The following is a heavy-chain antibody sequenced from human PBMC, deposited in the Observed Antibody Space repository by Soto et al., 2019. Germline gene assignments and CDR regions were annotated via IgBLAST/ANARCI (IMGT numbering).Heavy chain of an antibody. CDR1: GYTFTSYG. V-gene: IGHV1-18*01. J-gene: IGHJ6*02. D-gene: IGHD3-3*01. CDR2: ISAYNGNT. Sequence: ASVKVSCKASGYTFTSYGISWVRQAPGQGLEWMGWISAYNGNTNYAQKLQGRGTMTTDTSTSTAYMELRSLRSDDTAVYYCARKDYDFWSGYNYYYGMDVWGQGTTVTVSS. CDR3: ARKDYDFWSGYNYYYGMDV.